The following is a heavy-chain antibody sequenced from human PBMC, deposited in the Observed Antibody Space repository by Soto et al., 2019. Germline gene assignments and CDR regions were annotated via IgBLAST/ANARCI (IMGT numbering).Heavy chain of an antibody. D-gene: IGHD1-7*01. CDR3: AKAWGLELELSYFDY. Sequence: QVQLVESGGGGVQPGRSLRLSCAASGFTFSSYGMHWVRQAPGKGLERVAVISYDGRNKYYADSVKGRFTISRDNSKNTLYLQMNSLRAEDTAVYYCAKAWGLELELSYFDYWGQGTLVTVSS. V-gene: IGHV3-30*18. J-gene: IGHJ4*02. CDR1: GFTFSSYG. CDR2: ISYDGRNK.